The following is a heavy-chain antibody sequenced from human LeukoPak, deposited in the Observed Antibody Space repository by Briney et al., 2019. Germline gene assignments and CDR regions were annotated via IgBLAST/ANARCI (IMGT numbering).Heavy chain of an antibody. V-gene: IGHV3-15*01. CDR1: GFTFSNAW. D-gene: IGHD3-22*01. Sequence: PGGSLRLSCAASGFTFSNAWMSWVRQAPGKGLEWVGRIKSKTDGGTTDYAAPVKGRFTISRDDSKNTLYLQMNSLKTEDTAVYYCTTDTPTYYYDSSGYYQEDYWGQGTLVTVSS. J-gene: IGHJ4*02. CDR3: TTDTPTYYYDSSGYYQEDY. CDR2: IKSKTDGGTT.